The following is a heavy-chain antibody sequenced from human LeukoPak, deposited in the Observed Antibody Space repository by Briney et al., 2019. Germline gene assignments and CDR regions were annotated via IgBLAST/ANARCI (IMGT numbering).Heavy chain of an antibody. V-gene: IGHV1-18*01. D-gene: IGHD3-16*02. J-gene: IGHJ4*02. CDR2: ISAYNGNT. CDR1: GYTFTSYG. Sequence: ASVKVSCKASGYTFTSYGISWVRQAPGQGLEWMGWISAYNGNTNYAQKLQGRVTMTTDTSTSTAYMELRSLRSDDTAVYYCARVPISYDYVWGSYQLFDYWGQGTLVTVSS. CDR3: ARVPISYDYVWGSYQLFDY.